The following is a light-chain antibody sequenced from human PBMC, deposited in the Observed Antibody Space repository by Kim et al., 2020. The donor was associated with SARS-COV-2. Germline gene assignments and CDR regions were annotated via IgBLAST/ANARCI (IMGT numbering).Light chain of an antibody. CDR3: SAWDSSLSAWV. Sequence: QSNTISCTGTSSDVGGYNYVSWYQQHPGKAPKLMIYDVSKRPSGVSNRFSGSKSGNTASLTISGLQAEDEADYYCSAWDSSLSAWVFGGGTQLTVL. CDR1: SSDVGGYNY. CDR2: DVS. V-gene: IGLV2-14*04. J-gene: IGLJ3*02.